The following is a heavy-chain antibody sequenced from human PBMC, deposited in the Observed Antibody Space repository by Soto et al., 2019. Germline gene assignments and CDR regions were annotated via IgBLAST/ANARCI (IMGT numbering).Heavy chain of an antibody. Sequence: AGGRVGTDYRFRVRPHPLKRLEWIWRIYTSGSTNYNPSLKSRVTMSVDTSKNQFSMKLSSVTAADTAVYYCARDLTYYYGSGSPPDYYYYGIDVWAQPPTLT. D-gene: IGHD3-10*01. CDR1: GGRVGTDY. J-gene: IGHJ6*02. CDR3: ARDLTYYYGSGSPPDYYYYGIDV. CDR2: IYTSGST. V-gene: IGHV4-4*07.